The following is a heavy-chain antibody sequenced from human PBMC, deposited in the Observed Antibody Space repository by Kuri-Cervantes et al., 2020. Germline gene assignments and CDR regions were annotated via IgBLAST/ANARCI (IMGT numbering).Heavy chain of an antibody. D-gene: IGHD3-22*01. V-gene: IGHV1-18*01. CDR3: ARGPTYYDSSGYYFEYFQH. CDR2: ISAYNGNT. J-gene: IGHJ1*01. CDR1: GGTFSSYA. Sequence: ASVKVSCKASGGTFSSYAISWVRQAPGQGLEWMGWISAYNGNTNYAQKLQGRVTMTTDTSTSTAYMELRSLRSDDTAVYYCARGPTYYDSSGYYFEYFQHWGQGTLVTVSS.